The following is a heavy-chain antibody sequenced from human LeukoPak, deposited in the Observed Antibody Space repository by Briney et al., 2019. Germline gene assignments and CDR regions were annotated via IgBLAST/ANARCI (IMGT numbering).Heavy chain of an antibody. CDR3: TRGPPHDFCSAYYA. CDR1: GFTFSRSA. Sequence: GGSLRLSCAASGFTFSRSAMHWVRQPSGTGLDRVGRIRNKVNSYATAYAASVKGKFTISRDNLKESAYPQMNSLKTEDTAVYYCTRGPPHDFCSAYYAWGQGTLVTVSS. J-gene: IGHJ5*02. CDR2: IRNKVNSYAT. V-gene: IGHV3-73*01. D-gene: IGHD3-3*01.